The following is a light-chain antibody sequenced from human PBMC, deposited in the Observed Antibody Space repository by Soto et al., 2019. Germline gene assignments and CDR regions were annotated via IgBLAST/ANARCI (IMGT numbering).Light chain of an antibody. J-gene: IGLJ1*01. CDR3: SSYTTSSKYV. CDR1: SSDVGSYNF. V-gene: IGLV2-14*01. CDR2: EVS. Sequence: QSSRTQPASVSGSPGQSITISCTGTSSDVGSYNFVSWYQHLPGKAPKLMIYEVSNRPSGVSDRFSGSKSGNTASLTISGLQAEDEAAYYCSSYTTSSKYVFGTGTKVTVL.